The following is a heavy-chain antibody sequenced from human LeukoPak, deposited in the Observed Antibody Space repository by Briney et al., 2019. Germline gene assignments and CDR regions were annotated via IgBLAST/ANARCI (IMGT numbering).Heavy chain of an antibody. Sequence: ASVKVSCKASGYTFTGYYMHWVRQAPGQGLEWMGWINPNSGGTNYAQKFQGRVTMTRDTPISTAYMELTRLRSDDTAVYYCARGGLRVMVYRLYYMDVWGKGTTVTVSS. CDR3: ARGGLRVMVYRLYYMDV. CDR1: GYTFTGYY. V-gene: IGHV1-2*02. J-gene: IGHJ6*03. D-gene: IGHD2-8*01. CDR2: INPNSGGT.